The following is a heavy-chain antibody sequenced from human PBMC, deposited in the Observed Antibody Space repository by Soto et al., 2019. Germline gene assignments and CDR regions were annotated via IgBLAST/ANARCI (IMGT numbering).Heavy chain of an antibody. CDR3: EKDYGGNSGFYFDY. J-gene: IGHJ4*02. CDR1: GFTFSSYG. CDR2: ISYDGSNK. Sequence: QVQLVESGGGVVQPGRSLRLSCAASGFTFSSYGMHWVRQAPGKGLEWVAVISYDGSNKYYADSVKGRFTISRDNSKNTLYLQMNSLRAEDTAVYYCEKDYGGNSGFYFDYWGQGTLVTVSS. D-gene: IGHD4-17*01. V-gene: IGHV3-30*18.